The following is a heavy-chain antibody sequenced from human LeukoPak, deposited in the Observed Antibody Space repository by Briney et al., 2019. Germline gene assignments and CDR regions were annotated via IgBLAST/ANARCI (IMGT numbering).Heavy chain of an antibody. CDR3: ARRAPYCGGDCYSLFDY. Sequence: GESLKISCKGSGYSFTSYWIGWVRQMPGKGLEWMGNIYPGDSDTRYSPSFQGQVTISADKSISTAYLQWSSLKASDTAMYYCARRAPYCGGDCYSLFDYWGQGTLVTVSS. V-gene: IGHV5-51*01. CDR1: GYSFTSYW. J-gene: IGHJ4*02. CDR2: IYPGDSDT. D-gene: IGHD2-21*02.